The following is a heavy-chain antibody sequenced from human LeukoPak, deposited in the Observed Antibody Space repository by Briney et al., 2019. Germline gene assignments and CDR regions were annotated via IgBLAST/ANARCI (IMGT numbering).Heavy chain of an antibody. D-gene: IGHD2-2*01. J-gene: IGHJ4*02. V-gene: IGHV4-39*01. CDR2: IYYSGST. CDR1: GGSISSSSYY. Sequence: SETLSLTCTVSGGSISSSSYYWGWIRQPPGKGLEWIGSIYYSGSTYYNPSLKSRVTISVDTSKNQFSLKLSSVTAADTAVYYCARTCSTSCYLDYWGQGTLVTVSS. CDR3: ARTCSTSCYLDY.